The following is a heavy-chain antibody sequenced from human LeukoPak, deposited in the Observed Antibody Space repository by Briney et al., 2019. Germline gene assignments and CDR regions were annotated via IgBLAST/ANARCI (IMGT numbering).Heavy chain of an antibody. CDR1: GFTFSSYA. CDR3: ARDAARGWSRDYYYYGMDV. J-gene: IGHJ6*04. Sequence: PGRSLRLSCAASGFTFSSYAMHWVRQAPGKGLEWVAVISYDGSNKYYADSVKGRFTISRDNSKNTLYLQMNSLRAEDTAVYYRARDAARGWSRDYYYYGMDVWGKGTTVTVSS. CDR2: ISYDGSNK. D-gene: IGHD6-19*01. V-gene: IGHV3-30*04.